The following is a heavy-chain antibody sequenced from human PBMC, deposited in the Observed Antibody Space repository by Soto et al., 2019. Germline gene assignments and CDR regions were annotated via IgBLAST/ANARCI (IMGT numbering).Heavy chain of an antibody. CDR3: AKRSRPVIGSNWFDP. J-gene: IGHJ5*02. CDR1: GFTFSDYA. D-gene: IGHD3-16*01. Sequence: PGGSLRLSCAASGFTFSDYAMHWVRQAPGKGLEWVSVISATGKTIYYADSVKGRFTISRDISKNTLYLQMNSLRAEDTAVYYCAKRSRPVIGSNWFDPWGQGTLVTVSS. CDR2: ISATGKTI. V-gene: IGHV3-23*01.